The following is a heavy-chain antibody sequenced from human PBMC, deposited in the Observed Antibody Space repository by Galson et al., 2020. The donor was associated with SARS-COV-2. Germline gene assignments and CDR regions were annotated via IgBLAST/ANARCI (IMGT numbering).Heavy chain of an antibody. D-gene: IGHD6-6*01. CDR2: FHYDGST. CDR3: ARSTTSSVAFDF. V-gene: IGHV4-59*08. CDR1: NGSISSDY. Sequence: SQTLSLTCSVSNGSISSDYWSWIRQTPGKGLEWIGFFHYDGSTNYNPSLRSRVTISIDPSKNQFSLKLSSVTAADSAVYYCARSTTSSVAFDFWGQGTLVTVAS. J-gene: IGHJ4*02.